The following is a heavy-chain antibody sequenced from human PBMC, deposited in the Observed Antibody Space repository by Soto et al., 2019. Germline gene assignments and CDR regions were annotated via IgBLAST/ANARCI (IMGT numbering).Heavy chain of an antibody. CDR1: GFTFSTYA. CDR3: AREYDILNWFDP. Sequence: PGGSLRLSCAASGFTFSTYAMAWVRQAPGKGLEWVSGVSASGLNTDYADPVKGRFYISRDNSKNTLYLQMNSLRAEDTAVYYCAREYDILNWFDPWGQGTLVTVSS. D-gene: IGHD3-9*01. V-gene: IGHV3-23*01. CDR2: VSASGLNT. J-gene: IGHJ5*02.